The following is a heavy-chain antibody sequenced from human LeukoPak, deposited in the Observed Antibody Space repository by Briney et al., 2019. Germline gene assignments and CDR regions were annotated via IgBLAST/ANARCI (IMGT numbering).Heavy chain of an antibody. CDR2: INHSGST. CDR1: GGSFSGYY. V-gene: IGHV4-34*01. CDR3: ARVRSRYSGSWLYY. D-gene: IGHD6-13*01. Sequence: PSETLSLTCAVYGGSFSGYYWSWIRQPPGKGLEWIGEINHSGSTNYNPSLKSRVTISVDTSKNQFSLKLSSVTAADTAVYYSARVRSRYSGSWLYYWGQGTLVTVSS. J-gene: IGHJ4*02.